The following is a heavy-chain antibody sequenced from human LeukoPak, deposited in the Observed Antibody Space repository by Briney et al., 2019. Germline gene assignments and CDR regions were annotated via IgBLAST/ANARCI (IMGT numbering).Heavy chain of an antibody. J-gene: IGHJ6*02. Sequence: SETLSLTCTVSGGSISSSSYYWGWIRQAPGKGLEWIGSIHHSGSTYYNPSLKSRVTISVDTSKNQFSLRLSSVTAADTAVYYCARELGYIYGSGTHLSGMDVWGQGTTVTVSS. CDR1: GGSISSSSYY. CDR3: ARELGYIYGSGTHLSGMDV. CDR2: IHHSGST. V-gene: IGHV4-39*07. D-gene: IGHD3-10*01.